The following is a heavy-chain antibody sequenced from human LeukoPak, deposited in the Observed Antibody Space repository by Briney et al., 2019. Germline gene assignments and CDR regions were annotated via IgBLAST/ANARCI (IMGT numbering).Heavy chain of an antibody. CDR3: AREGYSYGVTFDY. CDR1: GFTFDDYA. V-gene: IGHV3-53*01. Sequence: PGGSLRLSCAASGFTFDDYAMHWVRQAPGKGLEWVSVIYSGGSTYYADSVKGRFTISRDNSKNTLYLQMNSLRAEDTAVYYCAREGYSYGVTFDYWGQGTLVTVSS. CDR2: IYSGGST. J-gene: IGHJ4*02. D-gene: IGHD5-18*01.